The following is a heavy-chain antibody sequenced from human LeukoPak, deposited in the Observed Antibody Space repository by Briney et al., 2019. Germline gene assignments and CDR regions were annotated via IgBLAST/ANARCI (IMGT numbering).Heavy chain of an antibody. V-gene: IGHV4-39*01. D-gene: IGHD3-10*01. CDR3: ARLFVTMVRGGGMDV. CDR2: VFYSGST. CDR1: GGSISSGSYY. Sequence: SETLSLTCTVSGGSISSGSYYWSWIRQPPGKGLEWIGSVFYSGSTYYNSSLKSRVTISVDTSKNQFSLKLSSVTAADTAVYYCARLFVTMVRGGGMDVWGKGTTVTISS. J-gene: IGHJ6*04.